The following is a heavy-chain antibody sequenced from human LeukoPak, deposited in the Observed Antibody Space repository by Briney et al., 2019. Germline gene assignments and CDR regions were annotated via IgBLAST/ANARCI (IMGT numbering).Heavy chain of an antibody. CDR1: GGSISSYY. Sequence: ETLSLTCTVSGGSISSYYWSWIRQPPGKGLEWVANIKQDGSEKYYVDSVKGRFTISRDNAKNSLYLQMNSLGAEDTAVYYCARALIDFWSGPNFDYWGQGTLVTVSS. CDR3: ARALIDFWSGPNFDY. CDR2: IKQDGSEK. V-gene: IGHV3-7*04. J-gene: IGHJ4*02. D-gene: IGHD3-3*01.